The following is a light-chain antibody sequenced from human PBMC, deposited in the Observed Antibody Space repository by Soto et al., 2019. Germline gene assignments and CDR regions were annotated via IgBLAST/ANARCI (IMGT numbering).Light chain of an antibody. Sequence: EIVLTQSPATLSLSPGERATLSCRASQSVSSYLAWYQQKPGQAPRLLIYGASSRATGIPDRFSGSGSGTDFTLTISRLETEDFAVYYCQQYGRSITFGQGTRLEIK. J-gene: IGKJ5*01. CDR2: GAS. V-gene: IGKV3-20*01. CDR3: QQYGRSIT. CDR1: QSVSSY.